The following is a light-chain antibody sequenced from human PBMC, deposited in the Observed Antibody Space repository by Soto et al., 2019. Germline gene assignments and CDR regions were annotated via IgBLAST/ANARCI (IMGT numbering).Light chain of an antibody. CDR2: DAS. V-gene: IGKV1-5*01. CDR3: QQYNSYSVNA. CDR1: QSISGW. J-gene: IGKJ2*01. Sequence: DIQMTQSPYTLSASVGYRVTITCRASQSISGWLAWYQQKPGKAPKLLIYDASSLESGVPSRFSGSGSGTEFTLTISRLQPDDFATYYCQQYNSYSVNAFGQGTKLEIK.